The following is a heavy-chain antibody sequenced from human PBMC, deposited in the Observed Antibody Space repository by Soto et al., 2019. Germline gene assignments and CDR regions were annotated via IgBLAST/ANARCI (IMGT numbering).Heavy chain of an antibody. Sequence: EVPLVESGGGLVKPGGSLRLSCVASGPIFSSYGMNWLRQAPGKGLEWVSSIDSSGRYIYYADSLQGRFTISRDNAKNSMYRQMNRLIVEDTARHFWARDESAGSSTSDWGQGTLVTVSS. V-gene: IGHV3-21*01. CDR3: ARDESAGSSTSD. CDR2: IDSSGRYI. D-gene: IGHD2-2*01. J-gene: IGHJ4*02. CDR1: GPIFSSYG.